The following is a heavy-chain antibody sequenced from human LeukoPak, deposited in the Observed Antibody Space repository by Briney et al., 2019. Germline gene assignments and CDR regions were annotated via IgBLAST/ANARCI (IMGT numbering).Heavy chain of an antibody. CDR3: AKDSGPYTSGYYGH. D-gene: IGHD3-22*01. CDR1: GFTFSSFP. V-gene: IGHV3-23*01. J-gene: IGHJ4*02. Sequence: GGSLRLSCAASGFTFSSFPMSWVRQAPGKGLEWVSGISHSGGTTDYADSVKGRFTISRDNSKNTLFLQMNSLRAEDTAVYYCAKDSGPYTSGYYGHWGQGTLVTVSS. CDR2: ISHSGGTT.